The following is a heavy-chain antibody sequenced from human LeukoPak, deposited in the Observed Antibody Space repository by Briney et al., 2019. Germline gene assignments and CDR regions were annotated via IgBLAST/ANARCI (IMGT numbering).Heavy chain of an antibody. J-gene: IGHJ4*02. CDR2: TYYSGST. V-gene: IGHV4-59*01. Sequence: SETLPLTCTVSGGSISSYYWSWIRQPPGKGLEWIGYTYYSGSTNYHPSLKSRVTISVDTSKSQFSLKLSSVTAADTAVYYCARVGPTTFYFDYWGQGTLVTVS. CDR1: GGSISSYY. CDR3: ARVGPTTFYFDY. D-gene: IGHD1-26*01.